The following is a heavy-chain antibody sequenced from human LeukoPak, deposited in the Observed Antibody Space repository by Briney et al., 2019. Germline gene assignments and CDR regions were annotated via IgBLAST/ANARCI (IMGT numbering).Heavy chain of an antibody. CDR1: GFTFSSYE. CDR3: ARGYYYGSGSYYRPSMHY. J-gene: IGHJ4*02. Sequence: GGSLRLSCAASGFTFSSYEMNWVRQAPGKGLEWVSYISSSGSTIYYADSMKGRFTISRDNAKNSLYLQMNSLRADDTAVYYCARGYYYGSGSYYRPSMHYWGQGTLVTVS. V-gene: IGHV3-48*03. D-gene: IGHD3-10*01. CDR2: ISSSGSTI.